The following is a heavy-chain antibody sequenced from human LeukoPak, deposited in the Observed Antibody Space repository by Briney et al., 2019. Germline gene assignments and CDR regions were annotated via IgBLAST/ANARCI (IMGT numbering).Heavy chain of an antibody. J-gene: IGHJ6*04. Sequence: SVKGSCKASGGTFSSYAISWVRQAPGQGLEWVGGIIPIFGTANYAQKFQGRVTITADKSTSTAYMELSSLRSEDTAVYYCARGFVLSKFPNYYYYYGMDVWGKGTTVTVSS. CDR3: ARGFVLSKFPNYYYYYGMDV. D-gene: IGHD3-10*01. V-gene: IGHV1-69*06. CDR1: GGTFSSYA. CDR2: IIPIFGTA.